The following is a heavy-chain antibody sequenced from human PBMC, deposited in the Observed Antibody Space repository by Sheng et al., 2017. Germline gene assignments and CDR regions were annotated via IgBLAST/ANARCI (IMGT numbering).Heavy chain of an antibody. J-gene: IGHJ4*02. Sequence: EVQLVESGGGLVKPGGSLRLSCAASGFTFSNAWMSWVRQAPGKGLEWVGRIKSKTDGGTTDYAAPVKGRFTISRDDSKNTLYLQMNSLKTEDTAVYYCTTPQSTIFGVVINPVGDWGQGTLVTVSS. CDR3: TTPQSTIFGVVINPVGD. CDR2: IKSKTDGGTT. CDR1: GFTFSNAW. D-gene: IGHD3-3*01. V-gene: IGHV3-15*01.